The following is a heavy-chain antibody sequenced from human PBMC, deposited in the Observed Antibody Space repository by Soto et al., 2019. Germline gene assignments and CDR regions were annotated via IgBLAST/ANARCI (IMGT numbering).Heavy chain of an antibody. Sequence: QITLKESGPTLVKPTQTLTLTCTFSGFSLTTSGVGVGWIRQPPGKALEWLALIYWDDEKRYSPSLQSRLTITKDTSKNQADLTVTNMTPADTSTYYCANRLYASSDGACDIGGQGTGVYVPS. D-gene: IGHD2-8*01. CDR1: GFSLTTSGVG. J-gene: IGHJ3*02. CDR3: ANRLYASSDGACDI. CDR2: IYWDDEK. V-gene: IGHV2-5*02.